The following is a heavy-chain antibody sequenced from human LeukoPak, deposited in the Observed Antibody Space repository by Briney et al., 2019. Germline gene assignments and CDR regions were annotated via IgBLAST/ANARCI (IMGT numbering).Heavy chain of an antibody. V-gene: IGHV3-23*01. D-gene: IGHD6-19*01. CDR2: IRGSGGGT. J-gene: IGHJ4*02. CDR3: AKAGIGVVGYFDY. CDR1: GGSISSYY. Sequence: ETLSLTCTVSGGSISSYYWSWVRQAPGKGLEWVSAIRGSGGGTYHADSVKGRFTISRDNSKNTLYLQMNSLRDEDTALYYCAKAGIGVVGYFDYWGQGTLVTVSS.